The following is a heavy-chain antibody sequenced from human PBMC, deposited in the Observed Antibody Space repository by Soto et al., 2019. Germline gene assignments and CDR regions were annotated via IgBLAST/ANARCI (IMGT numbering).Heavy chain of an antibody. CDR2: ISSSSSYI. J-gene: IGHJ4*02. CDR1: GFTFSSYS. CDR3: ARGMRIAVAGGNFDY. V-gene: IGHV3-21*01. Sequence: EVQLVEPGGGLVKPGGSLRLSCAASGFTFSSYSMNWVRQAPGKGLEWVSSISSSSSYIYYADSVKGRFTISRDNAKNSLYLQMNSLRAEDTAVYYCARGMRIAVAGGNFDYWGQGTLVTVSS. D-gene: IGHD6-19*01.